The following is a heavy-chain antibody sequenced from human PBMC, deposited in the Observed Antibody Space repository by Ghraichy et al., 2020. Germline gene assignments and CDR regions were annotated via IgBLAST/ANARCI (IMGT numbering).Heavy chain of an antibody. J-gene: IGHJ6*03. V-gene: IGHV1-18*04. CDR3: ARDQSSRSHYYYYMDV. Sequence: ASVKVSCKASGYTFTSYGISWVRQAPGQGLEWMGWISAYNGNTNYAQKLQGRVTMTTDTSTSTAYMELRSLRSDDTAVYYCARDQSSRSHYYYYMDVWGKGTTVTVSS. D-gene: IGHD2-15*01. CDR2: ISAYNGNT. CDR1: GYTFTSYG.